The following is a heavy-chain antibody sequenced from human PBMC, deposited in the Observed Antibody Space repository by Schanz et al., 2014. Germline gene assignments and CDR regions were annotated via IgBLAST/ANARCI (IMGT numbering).Heavy chain of an antibody. V-gene: IGHV3-33*01. CDR1: GFIFSSYG. J-gene: IGHJ6*02. D-gene: IGHD6-13*01. Sequence: AQLLESGGGLVQPGGSLRLSCAVSGFIFSSYGLHWVRQAPGKGLEWVAFIWYDGSNKYYADSVKGRFTISRDNSKNTLYLQMNSLRAEDTSVYFCARVRRRIATPSTPAVRNYYYYAMDVWGQGTTVTVSS. CDR3: ARVRRRIATPSTPAVRNYYYYAMDV. CDR2: IWYDGSNK.